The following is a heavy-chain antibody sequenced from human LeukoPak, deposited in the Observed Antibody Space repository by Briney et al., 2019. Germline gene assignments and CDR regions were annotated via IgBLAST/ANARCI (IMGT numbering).Heavy chain of an antibody. J-gene: IGHJ4*02. Sequence: ASVKVSCKASGYTSTGYYTHWVRQAPGQGLEWMGWINPNSGGTNYAQKFQGRVTMTRDTSISTAYMELSRLRSDDTAVYYCASALLGYCSSTSCYTGGDWGQGTLVTVSS. CDR1: GYTSTGYY. V-gene: IGHV1-2*02. D-gene: IGHD2-2*02. CDR3: ASALLGYCSSTSCYTGGD. CDR2: INPNSGGT.